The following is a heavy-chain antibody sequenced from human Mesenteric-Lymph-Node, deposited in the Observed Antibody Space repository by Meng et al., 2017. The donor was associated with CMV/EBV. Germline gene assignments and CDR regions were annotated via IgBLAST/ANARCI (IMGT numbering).Heavy chain of an antibody. D-gene: IGHD3-10*01. CDR3: AHSQYDGSGSYYRVVVTGDY. CDR2: IYWDDDK. CDR1: TSGVG. J-gene: IGHJ4*02. V-gene: IGHV2-5*02. Sequence: TSGVGVGWIRQPPGKALEWLALIYWDDDKHYSPSLKSRLTITKDTSKNQVVLTMTNMDPVDTATYYCAHSQYDGSGSYYRVVVTGDYWGQGTLVTVSS.